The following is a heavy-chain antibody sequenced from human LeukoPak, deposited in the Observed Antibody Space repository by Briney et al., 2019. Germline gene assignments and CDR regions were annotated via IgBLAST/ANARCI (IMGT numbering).Heavy chain of an antibody. CDR3: ARSNPAYYDILTGLLVGY. J-gene: IGHJ4*02. CDR2: ISAYNGNT. Sequence: ASVKVSCKASGGTFSSYAISWVRQAPGQGLEWMGWISAYNGNTNYAQKLQGRVTMTTDTSTSTAYMELRSLRSDDTAVYYCARSNPAYYDILTGLLVGYWGQGTLVTVSS. D-gene: IGHD3-9*01. CDR1: GGTFSSYA. V-gene: IGHV1-18*01.